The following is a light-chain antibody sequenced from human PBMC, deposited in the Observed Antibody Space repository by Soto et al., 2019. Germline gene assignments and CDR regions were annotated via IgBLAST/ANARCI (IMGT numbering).Light chain of an antibody. J-gene: IGLJ1*01. CDR1: SSDVGTYNY. Sequence: QSALTQPRSVSGPPGQSVSISCSGTSSDVGTYNYVSWYQQHPGKAPKLMIYEVSNRPSGVSNRFSGSKSGNTASLTISGLQAEDEADYYCSSYTSSSTLLYVFGTGTQLTVL. CDR3: SSYTSSSTLLYV. CDR2: EVS. V-gene: IGLV2-14*01.